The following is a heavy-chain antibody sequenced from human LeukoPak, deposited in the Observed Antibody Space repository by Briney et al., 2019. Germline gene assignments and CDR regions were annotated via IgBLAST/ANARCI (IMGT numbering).Heavy chain of an antibody. CDR3: ARHEYSSSIDS. J-gene: IGHJ4*02. Sequence: ASVKVSCKPSGYTVTSYVINWVRQVTGQGREGMGWMNPKSSITGYAQKFQGRVNITRKTSISTAYMELRSMRSEDTAVYYCARHEYSSSIDSWGQGTLVTVSS. V-gene: IGHV1-8*03. CDR2: MNPKSSIT. D-gene: IGHD6-6*01. CDR1: GYTVTSYV.